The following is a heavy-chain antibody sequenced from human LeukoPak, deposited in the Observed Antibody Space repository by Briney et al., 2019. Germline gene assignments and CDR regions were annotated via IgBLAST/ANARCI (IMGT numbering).Heavy chain of an antibody. CDR2: INPNSGGT. V-gene: IGHV1-2*06. CDR1: GYTFTGYY. J-gene: IGHJ5*02. CDR3: ARGVYCSSTSCYTPEWFDP. D-gene: IGHD2-2*02. Sequence: ASVKVSCKASGYTFTGYYMHWVRQAPGQGLEWMGRINPNSGGTNYAQKFQGRVTMTRDTSISTAYMELSRLRSDDTAVYFCARGVYCSSTSCYTPEWFDPWGQGTLVTVSS.